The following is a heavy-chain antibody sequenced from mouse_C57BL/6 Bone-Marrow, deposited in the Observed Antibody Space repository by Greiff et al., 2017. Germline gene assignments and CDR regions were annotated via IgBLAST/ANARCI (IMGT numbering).Heavy chain of an antibody. D-gene: IGHD1-1*01. CDR3: ARGNYYGSSPSLWYFDV. Sequence: QVQLQQPGAELVKPGASVKMSCKASGYTFTTYPIEWMKQNHGKSLEWIGNFHPYNDDTKYNEKFKGKATLTVEKSSSTVYLELSRLTSDDSAVYYCARGNYYGSSPSLWYFDVWGTGTTVTVSS. V-gene: IGHV1-47*01. CDR1: GYTFTTYP. J-gene: IGHJ1*03. CDR2: FHPYNDDT.